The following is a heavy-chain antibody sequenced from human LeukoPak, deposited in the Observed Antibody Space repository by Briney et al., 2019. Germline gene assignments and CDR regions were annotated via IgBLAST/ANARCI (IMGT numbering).Heavy chain of an antibody. J-gene: IGHJ4*02. CDR2: IKQDGSEK. CDR3: ARWGASIQLWSPGFDY. D-gene: IGHD5-18*01. V-gene: IGHV3-7*01. Sequence: GGSLRLSCAASGFTFSSYWMSWVRQAPGKGLEWVANIKQDGSEKYYVDSVKGRFTISRDNAKNSLYLQMNSLRAEDTAVYYCARWGASIQLWSPGFDYWGQGTLVTVSS. CDR1: GFTFSSYW.